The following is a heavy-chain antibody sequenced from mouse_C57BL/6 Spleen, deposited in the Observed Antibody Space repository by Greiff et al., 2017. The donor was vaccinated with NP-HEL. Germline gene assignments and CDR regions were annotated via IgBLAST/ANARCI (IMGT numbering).Heavy chain of an antibody. CDR1: GYSITSGYY. D-gene: IGHD1-1*01. CDR3: ARDRGHYYYGSSYGYFDV. Sequence: DVKLQESGPGLVKPSQSLSLTCSVTGYSITSGYYWNWIRQFPGNKLEWMGYISYDGSNNYNPSLKNRISITRDTSKNQFFLKLNSVTTEDTATYYCARDRGHYYYGSSYGYFDVWGTGTTVTVSS. J-gene: IGHJ1*03. V-gene: IGHV3-6*01. CDR2: ISYDGSN.